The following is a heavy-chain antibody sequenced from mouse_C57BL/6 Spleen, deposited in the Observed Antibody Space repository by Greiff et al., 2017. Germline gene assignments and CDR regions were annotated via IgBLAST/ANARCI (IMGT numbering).Heavy chain of an antibody. Sequence: QVQLQQSGPGLVQPSQSLSITCTVSGFSLTSYGVHWVRQSPGKGLEWLGVIWSGGSTDYNAAFISRLSISKDNSKSQVFFKMNSLQADDTAIYYCARIYYGNQGAMDYWGQGTSVTVSS. V-gene: IGHV2-2*01. D-gene: IGHD2-1*01. CDR3: ARIYYGNQGAMDY. CDR1: GFSLTSYG. CDR2: IWSGGST. J-gene: IGHJ4*01.